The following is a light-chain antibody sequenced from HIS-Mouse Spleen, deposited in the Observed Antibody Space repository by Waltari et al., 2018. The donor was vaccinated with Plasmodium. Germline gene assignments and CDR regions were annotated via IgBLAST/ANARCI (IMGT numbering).Light chain of an antibody. CDR1: QGVSSY. CDR3: QQRSNWPIT. Sequence: EIVLTQSPATLSLSPGQRATLSCRASQGVSSYLARYQQKPGKAPRLLIYDASNRATGIPARFSGSGSGTDFTLTISSLEPEDFAVYYCQQRSNWPITFGQGTRLEIK. J-gene: IGKJ5*01. CDR2: DAS. V-gene: IGKV3-11*01.